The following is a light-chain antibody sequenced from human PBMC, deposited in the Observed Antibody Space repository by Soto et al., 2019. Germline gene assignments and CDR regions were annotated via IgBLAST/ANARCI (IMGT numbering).Light chain of an antibody. CDR3: QQANSFPIT. CDR1: QSVIGRQ. J-gene: IGKJ5*01. CDR2: GVS. V-gene: IGKV3-20*01. Sequence: EIGLTQSPGTLSLSPGERATLSCRASQSVIGRQLAWYQHKPGQAPRLLMFGVSNRATGIPDRFTGSGSGTDFTLTISSLQPEDFATYYCQQANSFPITFGQGTRLEIK.